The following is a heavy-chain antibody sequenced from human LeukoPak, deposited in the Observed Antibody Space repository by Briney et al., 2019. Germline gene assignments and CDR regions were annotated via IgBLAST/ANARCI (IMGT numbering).Heavy chain of an antibody. CDR2: FDPEDGKT. V-gene: IGHV1-24*01. CDR1: GYALTELS. Sequence: ASVTVSFKVSGYALTELSMFWVRQAPGKGLEWMGSFDPEDGKTIYAQKFQGRVTMTEDTSTDTAYMELSSLRSEETAVYYCATGYLVTAGLMDVWGQGTTVTVSS. J-gene: IGHJ6*02. CDR3: ATGYLVTAGLMDV. D-gene: IGHD6-13*01.